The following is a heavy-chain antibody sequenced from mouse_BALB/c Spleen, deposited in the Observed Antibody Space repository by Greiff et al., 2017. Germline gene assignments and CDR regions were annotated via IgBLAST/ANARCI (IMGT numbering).Heavy chain of an antibody. CDR3: ARSITLAMDY. CDR2: ISSGSSTI. CDR1: GFTFSSFG. J-gene: IGHJ4*01. D-gene: IGHD1-2*01. Sequence: EVQLVESGGGLVQPGGSRKLSCAASGFTFSSFGMHWVRQAPEKGLEWVAYISSGSSTIYYADTVKGRFTISRDNPKNTLFLQMTSLRSEDTAMYYCARSITLAMDYWGQGTSVTVSS. V-gene: IGHV5-17*02.